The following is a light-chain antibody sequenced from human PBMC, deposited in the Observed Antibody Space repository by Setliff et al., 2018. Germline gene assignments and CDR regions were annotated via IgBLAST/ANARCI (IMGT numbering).Light chain of an antibody. V-gene: IGLV2-11*01. CDR2: DVS. J-gene: IGLJ1*01. Sequence: QSVLTQPASVSGSPGQSITISCTGTNSDVGGYKYVSWYQQHPGKAPRFMIYDVSKRPSGVPDRFSGSKSGNTASLTISGLQAEDEADYYCCSYAGIYTYVFGSGTKV. CDR3: CSYAGIYTYV. CDR1: NSDVGGYKY.